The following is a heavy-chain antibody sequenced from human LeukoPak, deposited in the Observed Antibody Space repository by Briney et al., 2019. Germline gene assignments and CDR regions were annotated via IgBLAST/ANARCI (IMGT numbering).Heavy chain of an antibody. CDR1: GFTFSSYW. Sequence: GSLRLSCAASGFTFSSYWMSWVRQVPRKGLEWVANIKQDGSQTYYGDSVKGRFTISRDNVKNSLYLQMNSLTAEDTAVYYCARDKGDYDTSGSLFVFGGQGTLVTVSS. V-gene: IGHV3-7*03. J-gene: IGHJ4*02. CDR2: IKQDGSQT. D-gene: IGHD3-22*01. CDR3: ARDKGDYDTSGSLFVF.